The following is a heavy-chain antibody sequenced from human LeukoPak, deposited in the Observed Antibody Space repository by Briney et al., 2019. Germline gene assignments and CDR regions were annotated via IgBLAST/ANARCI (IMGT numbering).Heavy chain of an antibody. CDR1: GGSISNYY. Sequence: PSQTLSLTCTVSGGSISNYYWSWIRQPPGKGLEWIGYIHYSGSTDYNPSLRSRVTISVDTSKNQFSLKLSSVTAADTAVYYCAKSSGWSRFEYWGQGTLVTVSS. J-gene: IGHJ4*02. D-gene: IGHD6-19*01. CDR2: IHYSGST. V-gene: IGHV4-59*01. CDR3: AKSSGWSRFEY.